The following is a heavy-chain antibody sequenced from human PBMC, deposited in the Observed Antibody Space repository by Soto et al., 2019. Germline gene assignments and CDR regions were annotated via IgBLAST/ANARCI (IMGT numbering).Heavy chain of an antibody. D-gene: IGHD2-15*01. V-gene: IGHV3-23*01. J-gene: IGHJ4*02. CDR3: AKSPLGYCRGGSCYPPHYFDY. CDR2: VGGSGDST. CDR1: GFTFSNYA. Sequence: EVHLLDSGGGLVQPGGSLRLSCAASGFTFSNYAMSWVRQAPGKGLEWVSGVGGSGDSTYYADSVKGRFTISRDNSKDTLYLQMNSLRAEDTAVYYCAKSPLGYCRGGSCYPPHYFDYWGQGTLVTVSS.